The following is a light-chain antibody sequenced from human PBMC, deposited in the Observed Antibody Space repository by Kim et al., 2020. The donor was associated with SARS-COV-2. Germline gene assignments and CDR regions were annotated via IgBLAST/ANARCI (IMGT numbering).Light chain of an antibody. CDR2: KVS. Sequence: ASISCRSSQSLVHSNGNTYLSWFQQRPGQSPRRLIYKVSNRDSGVPDRFSGSGSGTDFTLKISKVEAEDVGVYYCMQGTHWPPWTFDQGTKVDIK. J-gene: IGKJ1*01. V-gene: IGKV2-30*02. CDR3: MQGTHWPPWT. CDR1: QSLVHSNGNTY.